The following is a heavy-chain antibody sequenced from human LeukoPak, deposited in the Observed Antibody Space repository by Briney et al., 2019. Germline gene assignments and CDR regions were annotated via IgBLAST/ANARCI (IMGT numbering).Heavy chain of an antibody. CDR1: GGSITNHF. CDR3: ARVAGLRYYMDA. V-gene: IGHV4-59*11. J-gene: IGHJ6*03. D-gene: IGHD6-13*01. Sequence: SETLSLTCTVSGGSITNHFWSWIRQSPGKGLEWIGYIYYSGSTRYNPSLKSRVTISVDTSKKQFSLNLSSVTAADTAVYYCARVAGLRYYMDAWGKGTTVTVSS. CDR2: IYYSGST.